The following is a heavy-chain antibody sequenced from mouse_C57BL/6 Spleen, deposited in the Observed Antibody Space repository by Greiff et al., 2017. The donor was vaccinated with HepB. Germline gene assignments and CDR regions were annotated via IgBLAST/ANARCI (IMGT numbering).Heavy chain of an antibody. D-gene: IGHD2-4*01. CDR3: ARSRDYDDVGFDY. Sequence: QVQLKQSGAELVKPGASVKISCKASGYAFSSYWMNWVKQRPGKGLEWIGQIYPGDGDTNYNGKFKGKATLTADKSSSTAYMQLSSLTSEDCAVYFCARSRDYDDVGFDYWGQGTTLTVSS. CDR2: IYPGDGDT. CDR1: GYAFSSYW. V-gene: IGHV1-80*01. J-gene: IGHJ2*01.